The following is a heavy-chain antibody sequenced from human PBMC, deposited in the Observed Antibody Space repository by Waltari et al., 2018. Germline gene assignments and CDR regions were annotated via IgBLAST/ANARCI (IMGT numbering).Heavy chain of an antibody. CDR2: NLYSGAT. Sequence: GWIPQPPGKGLELTATNLYSGATHHNPSLQNLVPISGDTSKNQFSLKLSSVTAADTGVYYCATYVGASIGTAAFDVWGQGTMVTVSS. J-gene: IGHJ3*01. CDR3: ATYVGASIGTAAFDV. D-gene: IGHD3-16*01. V-gene: IGHV4-39*01.